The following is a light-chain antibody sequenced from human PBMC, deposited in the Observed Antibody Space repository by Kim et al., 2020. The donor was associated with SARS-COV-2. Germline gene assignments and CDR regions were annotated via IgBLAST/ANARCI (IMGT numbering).Light chain of an antibody. CDR3: QQYNSFPYT. CDR2: DAS. V-gene: IGKV1-5*01. Sequence: DIQMTQSPPTLSASVGDRVIITCRASQSISSWLAWYQEKPGKAPKVLIYDASSLESGVPSRFSGSGSGTEFTLTISSLQPDDFATYYCQQYNSFPYTFGQGTKLEI. CDR1: QSISSW. J-gene: IGKJ2*01.